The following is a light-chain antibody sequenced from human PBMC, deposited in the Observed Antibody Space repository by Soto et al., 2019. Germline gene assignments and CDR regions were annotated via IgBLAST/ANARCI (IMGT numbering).Light chain of an antibody. Sequence: DIQMTQSPSSLSASVRDRVTITCRASQGISNYLAWYQQKPGKVPKLLIYAASTLQSGVPSRFSGSGSGTDFTITISSLQPEDVATYYCQKYDSAPWTFVQGTKVEIK. CDR2: AAS. CDR1: QGISNY. J-gene: IGKJ1*01. V-gene: IGKV1-27*01. CDR3: QKYDSAPWT.